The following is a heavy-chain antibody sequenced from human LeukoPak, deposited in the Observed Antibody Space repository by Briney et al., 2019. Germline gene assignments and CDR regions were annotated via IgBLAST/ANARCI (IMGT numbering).Heavy chain of an antibody. V-gene: IGHV3-23*01. CDR2: ISGSGGST. D-gene: IGHD6-13*01. Sequence: GGSPRLSCAASGFTFSSYAMSWVRQAPGKGLEWVSAISGSGGSTYYADSVKGRFTISRDNYKNTLYLQMNSLRAEDTAVYYCAKDMYSSSWYQDFDYWGQGTLVTVSS. J-gene: IGHJ4*02. CDR1: GFTFSSYA. CDR3: AKDMYSSSWYQDFDY.